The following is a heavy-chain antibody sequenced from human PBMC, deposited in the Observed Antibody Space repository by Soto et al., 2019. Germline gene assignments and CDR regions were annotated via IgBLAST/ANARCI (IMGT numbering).Heavy chain of an antibody. CDR2: ISAYNGNT. V-gene: IGHV1-18*01. Sequence: QVQLVQSGAEVKKPGSSVKVSCKASGGTFSSYAISWVRQAPGQGLEWMGGISAYNGNTNYAQKLQGRVTMTTDTSTSTAYMELRSLRSDDTAVYYCARGDPVTIFGVVPFDYWGQGTLVTVSS. J-gene: IGHJ4*02. CDR3: ARGDPVTIFGVVPFDY. CDR1: GGTFSSYA. D-gene: IGHD3-3*01.